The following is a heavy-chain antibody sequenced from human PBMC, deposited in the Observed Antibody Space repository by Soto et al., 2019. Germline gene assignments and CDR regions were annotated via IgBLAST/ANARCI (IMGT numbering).Heavy chain of an antibody. J-gene: IGHJ6*02. V-gene: IGHV1-18*01. D-gene: IGHD3-16*01. CDR1: GYTFTRYG. CDR3: AMVDVYVTPSPQDV. CDR2: INTYNVNT. Sequence: QVQLVQSGAEVKNPGASVKVSCKASGYTFTRYGIGWARQAPGPGLEWMGWINTYNVNTNYAQNVQGRGTLTTDTSTSTAYMELRSLRSNDTAIYYCAMVDVYVTPSPQDVWGQGTTVIVSS.